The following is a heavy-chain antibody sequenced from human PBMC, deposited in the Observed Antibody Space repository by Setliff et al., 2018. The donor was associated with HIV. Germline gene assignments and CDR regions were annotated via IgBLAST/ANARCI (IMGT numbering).Heavy chain of an antibody. CDR2: IIPSFGTA. D-gene: IGHD2-2*01. J-gene: IGHJ6*02. CDR3: ASAYCSSTSYYVRWGDGMDV. CDR1: GDTFSNYA. V-gene: IGHV1-69*05. Sequence: ASVKVSCKASGDTFSNYALSWVRQAPGQGLEWMGGIIPSFGTASYAQKFQGRVTITTDESTSTAYMELSSLRSEDTAMYYCASAYCSSTSYYVRWGDGMDVWGQGTTVTVSS.